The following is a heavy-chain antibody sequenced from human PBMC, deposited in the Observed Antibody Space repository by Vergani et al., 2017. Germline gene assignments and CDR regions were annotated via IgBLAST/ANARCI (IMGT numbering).Heavy chain of an antibody. Sequence: VQLQESGPGLVKPSGTLSLTCAVSGGSISSSNWWSWVREPPGKGLEWIGESYHSGSTNYNPSLKSRVTISVDKSKNQFSLKLSSVTAADTAVYYCARGGRDSSGDYFFGYWGQGTLVTVSS. J-gene: IGHJ4*02. V-gene: IGHV4-4*02. CDR2: SYHSGST. CDR3: ARGGRDSSGDYFFGY. CDR1: GGSISSSNW. D-gene: IGHD3-22*01.